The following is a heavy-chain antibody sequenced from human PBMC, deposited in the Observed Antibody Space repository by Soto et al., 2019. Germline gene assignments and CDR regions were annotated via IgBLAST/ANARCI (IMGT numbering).Heavy chain of an antibody. CDR3: ARSRGGYFDY. CDR1: GGSISSYY. D-gene: IGHD3-16*01. CDR2: IYYSGST. Sequence: QVQLQESGPGLVKPSETLSLTCTVSGGSISSYYWSWIRQPPGKGLEWIGYIYYSGSTNYNPSLTRRGTMSVDTSKNQFSLKLSSVTAADTAVYYCARSRGGYFDYWGQGTLVTVSS. J-gene: IGHJ4*02. V-gene: IGHV4-59*01.